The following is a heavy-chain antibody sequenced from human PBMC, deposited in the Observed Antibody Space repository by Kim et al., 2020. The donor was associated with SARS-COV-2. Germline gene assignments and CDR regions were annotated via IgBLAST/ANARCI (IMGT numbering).Heavy chain of an antibody. Sequence: GGSLRLSCAASGFTFDDYALHWVRLRPGKGLEWVSTIGRNGDHIGNEDAVKGRVTITRDNAKKSLYLQMNSLRVEDTALYFCAKDFGSGCYFSFSVTYYMDVFGKGTTVTASS. CDR3: AKDFGSGCYFSFSVTYYMDV. CDR2: IGRNGDHI. CDR1: GFTFDDYA. D-gene: IGHD3-10*01. V-gene: IGHV3-9*01. J-gene: IGHJ6*03.